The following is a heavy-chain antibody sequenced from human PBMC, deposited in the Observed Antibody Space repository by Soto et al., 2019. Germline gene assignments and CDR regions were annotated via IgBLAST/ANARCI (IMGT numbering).Heavy chain of an antibody. Sequence: QVRLVESGGGVVQPGRSLRLSCAASGFSFSRYGMDWVRQAPGKGLEWLAAISYDGTKKDHADSVKGRFTISRDNSDNTLYLQMNSLRPEDTAVYYCATAGDPGNMITLGGVEVPNSDYWGQGTLLTVSS. J-gene: IGHJ4*02. CDR2: ISYDGTKK. CDR3: ATAGDPGNMITLGGVEVPNSDY. D-gene: IGHD3-16*01. V-gene: IGHV3-30*03. CDR1: GFSFSRYG.